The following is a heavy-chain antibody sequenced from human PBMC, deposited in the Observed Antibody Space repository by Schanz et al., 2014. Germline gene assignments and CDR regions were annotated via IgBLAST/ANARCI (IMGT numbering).Heavy chain of an antibody. Sequence: EVQLVESGGGLIQPGGSLRLSCAASGFGFSSYSMNWVRQAPGKGLEWVSYISGSSRTIYYADSMKGRFTVSRDNAANALSLQMNSLRANDTGLYFCARGCSGGHCRLDYWGQGTLVTVSS. J-gene: IGHJ4*02. V-gene: IGHV3-48*01. D-gene: IGHD1-26*01. CDR3: ARGCSGGHCRLDY. CDR1: GFGFSSYS. CDR2: ISGSSRTI.